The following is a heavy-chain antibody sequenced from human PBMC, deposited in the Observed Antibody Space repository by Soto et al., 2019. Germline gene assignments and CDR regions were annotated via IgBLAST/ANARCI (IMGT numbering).Heavy chain of an antibody. D-gene: IGHD2-2*02. CDR1: GFTFSSYA. Sequence: GGSLRLSCEASGFTFSSYAMHGVRQAPGKGLEWVAVISYDGSNKYYADSVKGRFTISRDNSKNTLYLQMNSLRAEDTAVYYFARATHTERSYYYYGVDVWGQGTTVTVSS. J-gene: IGHJ6*02. CDR3: ARATHTERSYYYYGVDV. CDR2: ISYDGSNK. V-gene: IGHV3-30-3*01.